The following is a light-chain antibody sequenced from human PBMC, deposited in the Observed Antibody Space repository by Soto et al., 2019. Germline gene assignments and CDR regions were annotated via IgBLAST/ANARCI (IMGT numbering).Light chain of an antibody. J-gene: IGLJ2*01. CDR2: QDR. CDR3: QVWEGSTVV. CDR1: TLGNKY. V-gene: IGLV3-1*01. Sequence: SYELTQPPSVSVSPGQTASITCSGDTLGNKYGCWYQQKPGQSPGLVIYQDRKRPSGIPERFSGANSGNTATLTISGTKAMDEADYSCQVWEGSTVVFGGGTKLTVL.